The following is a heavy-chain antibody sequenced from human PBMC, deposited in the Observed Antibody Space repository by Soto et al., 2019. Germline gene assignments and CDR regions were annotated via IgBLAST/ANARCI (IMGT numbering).Heavy chain of an antibody. V-gene: IGHV4-31*03. CDR3: ARGPDYSILHFDY. Sequence: QVQLQESGPGLVKPSQTLSLTCTVSGGSISSGGYYWSWIRQHPGKGLEWIGYIYYSGSTYNNPSRKSRVTISVDTSNNQFSLKLSSVTAADTAVYYCARGPDYSILHFDYWGQGTLVTVSS. CDR1: GGSISSGGYY. J-gene: IGHJ4*02. D-gene: IGHD4-4*01. CDR2: IYYSGST.